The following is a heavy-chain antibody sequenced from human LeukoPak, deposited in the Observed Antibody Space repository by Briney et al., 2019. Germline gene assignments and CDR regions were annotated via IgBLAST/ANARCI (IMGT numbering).Heavy chain of an antibody. CDR1: GFTFDDYA. Sequence: GRSLRLSCAASGFTFDDYAMHWVRQAPGKGLEWVSGISWNSGSIGYADSVKGRFTISRDNARNSLFLQMNSLRAEDTAVYYCARGHYDSSGYYPPGGWGQGTLVTVSS. V-gene: IGHV3-9*01. D-gene: IGHD3-22*01. J-gene: IGHJ4*02. CDR3: ARGHYDSSGYYPPGG. CDR2: ISWNSGSI.